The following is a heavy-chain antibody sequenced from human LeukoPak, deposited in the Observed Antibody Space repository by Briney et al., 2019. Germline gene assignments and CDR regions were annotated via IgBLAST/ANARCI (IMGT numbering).Heavy chain of an antibody. CDR1: GFTFSNYA. D-gene: IGHD6-19*01. V-gene: IGHV3-30*04. CDR3: ARERGSGWYYLDY. Sequence: GGSLRLSCAASGFTFSNYAMHWVRQAPGKGLEWVAVMSYDGSNQEYADSVKGLFIISRDNSKATLYLQMNLLRTEDTALYYCARERGSGWYYLDYWGQGALVTVSS. CDR2: MSYDGSNQ. J-gene: IGHJ4*02.